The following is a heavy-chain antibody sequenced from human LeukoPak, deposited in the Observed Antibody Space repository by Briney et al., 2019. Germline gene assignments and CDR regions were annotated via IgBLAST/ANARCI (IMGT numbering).Heavy chain of an antibody. Sequence: ASVKVSCKASGYTFTSYSISWVRQAPGQGLEWMGWISAYNGNTIYAQKVKGRVTMTTDTSTSTAYMELRSLRSDDTAVYYCARDGDDFWSGYYTPLDAFDIWGQGTMVTVSS. V-gene: IGHV1-18*01. D-gene: IGHD3-3*01. CDR2: ISAYNGNT. J-gene: IGHJ3*02. CDR3: ARDGDDFWSGYYTPLDAFDI. CDR1: GYTFTSYS.